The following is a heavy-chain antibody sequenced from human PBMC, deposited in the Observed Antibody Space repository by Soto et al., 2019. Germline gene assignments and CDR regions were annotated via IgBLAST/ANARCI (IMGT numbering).Heavy chain of an antibody. CDR3: ARRVSGNYDY. CDR2: ISSNGGTT. D-gene: IGHD1-7*01. V-gene: IGHV3-64*01. J-gene: IGHJ4*02. Sequence: EVQLAESGGGMVQPGGSLRLSCVASGFTFSSYDMHWVRQAPGKGLEYVSSISSNGGTTYYGNSVKGRFTISRDNSKNTLYLQMGSPRAEDMAVYYCARRVSGNYDYWGQGTLVTVSS. CDR1: GFTFSSYD.